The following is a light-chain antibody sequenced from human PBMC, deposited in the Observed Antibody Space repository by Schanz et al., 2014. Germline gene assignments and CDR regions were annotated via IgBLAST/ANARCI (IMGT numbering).Light chain of an antibody. J-gene: IGKJ2*02. CDR1: QGVSSN. Sequence: EIVLTQSPATLSLSPGERATLSCRASQGVSSNLAWYQQKPGQAPRLLIYAASNRATGIPARFGGSGSGTDFTLTISRLAPEDFAFYYCQHRSYCRGTFGQGTKLEIK. CDR2: AAS. V-gene: IGKV3-11*01. CDR3: QHRSYCRGT.